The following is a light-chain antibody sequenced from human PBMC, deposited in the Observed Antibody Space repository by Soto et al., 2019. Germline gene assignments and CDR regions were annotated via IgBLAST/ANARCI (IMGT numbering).Light chain of an antibody. CDR2: GAS. J-gene: IGKJ1*01. V-gene: IGKV1-39*01. CDR3: QQSFTTPRT. Sequence: DIQMTQSPSSLSASVADIVTISFRASQSISSYLNWYQQRPGKAPKLLIYGASTLHSGVPSNFSGSGSGTDFTLTISGLQLEDFATYYCQQSFTTPRTFGQGTKVDIK. CDR1: QSISSY.